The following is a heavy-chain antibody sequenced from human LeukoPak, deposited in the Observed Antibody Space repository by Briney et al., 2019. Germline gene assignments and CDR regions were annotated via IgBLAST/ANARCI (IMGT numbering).Heavy chain of an antibody. V-gene: IGHV1-2*02. CDR1: GYTFTGYY. D-gene: IGHD3-9*01. CDR2: INPNSGGT. Sequence: AASVKVSCKASGYTFTGYYMHWVRQAPGQGLEWMGWINPNSGGTNYAQKFQGRVTMTRDTSISTAYMELSRLRSGDTAVYYCARGRYFDWLLYGPWGQGTLVTVSS. CDR3: ARGRYFDWLLYGP. J-gene: IGHJ5*02.